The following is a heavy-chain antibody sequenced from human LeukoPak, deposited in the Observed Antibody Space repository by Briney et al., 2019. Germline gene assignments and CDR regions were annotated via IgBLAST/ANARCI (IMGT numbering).Heavy chain of an antibody. Sequence: GESLNISCQGSGYTFTSYWVGWVRQLPGKGLEWMGVIYPGDSDTRYSPSVQGQVTISADKSISTAYLQWRSLKASDTAMYYCARLDRGMNTPMGELPGFDYWGQGTLVTVSS. J-gene: IGHJ4*02. CDR1: GYTFTSYW. CDR2: IYPGDSDT. D-gene: IGHD5-18*01. CDR3: ARLDRGMNTPMGELPGFDY. V-gene: IGHV5-51*01.